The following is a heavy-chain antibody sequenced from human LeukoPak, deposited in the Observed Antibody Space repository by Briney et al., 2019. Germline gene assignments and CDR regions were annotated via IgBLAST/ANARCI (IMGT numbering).Heavy chain of an antibody. D-gene: IGHD5-12*01. Sequence: GGSLRLSCAASGFTFSSYAMSWVRQAPGKGLECISGFSGSGGSTYYADSVKGRFTISRDNAKNSLYLQMNSLRAEDTAVYYCAREHSGYDFPGRDYYYMDVWGKGTTVTVFS. J-gene: IGHJ6*03. CDR2: FSGSGGST. CDR1: GFTFSSYA. V-gene: IGHV3-23*01. CDR3: AREHSGYDFPGRDYYYMDV.